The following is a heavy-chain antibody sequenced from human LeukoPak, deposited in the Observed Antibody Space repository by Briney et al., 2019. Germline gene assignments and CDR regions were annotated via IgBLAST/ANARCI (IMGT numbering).Heavy chain of an antibody. CDR3: AKRGQDDSVIDY. D-gene: IGHD3-3*01. CDR1: NGSFSGYY. CDR2: INHDGST. Sequence: SETLSLTCAVYNGSFSGYYWTWIRQGAGKGLDWIGEINHDGSTNYNPSLKGRVTISIDTSKTQFSMRLNSVTAADTAVYYCAKRGQDDSVIDYWGQGTLVTVSS. V-gene: IGHV4-34*01. J-gene: IGHJ4*02.